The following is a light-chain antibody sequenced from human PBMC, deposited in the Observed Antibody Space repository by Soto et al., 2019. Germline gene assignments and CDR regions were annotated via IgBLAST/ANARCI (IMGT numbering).Light chain of an antibody. J-gene: IGKJ3*01. CDR2: AAS. CDR1: HSVSSSY. CDR3: QKYSSVPV. V-gene: IGKV1-27*01. Sequence: TQSPGTLSLSPGERATLSCRASHSVSSSYLAWYQQKPGKPPKLLIYAASTLQSGVPSRFSGSGSGTDFTLTINSLQPEDVATYSCQKYSSVPVFGPGTKVDIK.